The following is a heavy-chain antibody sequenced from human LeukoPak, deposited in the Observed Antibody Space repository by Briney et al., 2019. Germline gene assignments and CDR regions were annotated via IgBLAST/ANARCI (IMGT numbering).Heavy chain of an antibody. D-gene: IGHD3-22*01. CDR1: GYTFTGYY. CDR2: INPNSGGT. V-gene: IGHV1-2*02. CDR3: ARANYYDSSGAFDI. Sequence: ASVKVSCKASGYTFTGYYMHWVRQAPGQGLEWMGWINPNSGGTNYAQKFQGRVTMTRDTSISTAYMELSRLRSEDTAVYYCARANYYDSSGAFDIWGQGTMVTVSS. J-gene: IGHJ3*02.